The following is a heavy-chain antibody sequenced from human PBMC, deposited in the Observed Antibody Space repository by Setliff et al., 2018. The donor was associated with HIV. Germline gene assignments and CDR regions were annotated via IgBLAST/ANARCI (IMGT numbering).Heavy chain of an antibody. CDR3: ARVLQSSSDNLCHRSFQF. Sequence: SETLSLTCTVSGGSISTYYWSWIRQHPGKGLEWIGYIYYSGSTYYNPSLKSRIAISVDTSKTQFSLSLTSVTAADTAIYYCARVLQSSSDNLCHRSFQFWDQGALVTVSS. D-gene: IGHD3-22*01. CDR2: IYYSGST. CDR1: GGSISTYY. J-gene: IGHJ1*01. V-gene: IGHV4-59*06.